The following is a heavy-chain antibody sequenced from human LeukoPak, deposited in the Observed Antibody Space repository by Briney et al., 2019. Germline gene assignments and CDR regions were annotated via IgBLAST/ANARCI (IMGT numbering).Heavy chain of an antibody. V-gene: IGHV1-46*04. J-gene: IGHJ4*02. CDR1: GYSFTSNY. CDR3: ARDQEAFDY. CDR2: IYPSDGST. Sequence: ASVTVSCKTSGYSFTSNYIHWVRQAPGQGLEWMGMIYPSDGSTSYAQKLQGRVTVTRDTSTSTVHMELSGLRSEDTAVYYCARDQEAFDYWGQGTLVTVSS.